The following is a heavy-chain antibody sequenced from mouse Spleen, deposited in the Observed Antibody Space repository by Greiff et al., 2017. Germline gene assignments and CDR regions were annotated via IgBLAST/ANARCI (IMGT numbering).Heavy chain of an antibody. CDR1: GYTFTDYE. CDR3: TRLRRGAWFAY. V-gene: IGHV1-15*01. J-gene: IGHJ3*01. D-gene: IGHD2-12*01. CDR2: IDPETGGT. Sequence: QVQLQQSGAELVRPGASVTLSCKASGYTFTDYEMHWVKQTPVHGLEWIGAIDPETGGTAYNQKFKGKATLTADKSSSTAYMELRSLTSEDSAVYYCTRLRRGAWFAYWGQGTLVTVSA.